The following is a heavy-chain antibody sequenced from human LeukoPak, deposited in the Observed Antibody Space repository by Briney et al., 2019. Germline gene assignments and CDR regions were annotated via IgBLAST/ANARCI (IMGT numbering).Heavy chain of an antibody. CDR1: GGSISSHY. V-gene: IGHV4-59*11. J-gene: IGHJ3*02. D-gene: IGHD4-23*01. CDR2: IYYSGST. Sequence: SETLSLTCTVSGGSISSHYWSWIRQPPGKGLEWIGYIYYSGSTNYNPPLKSRATISVDTSKNQFSLKLSSVTAADTAVYYCARDRDGGNSGLYAFDIWGQGTMVTVSS. CDR3: ARDRDGGNSGLYAFDI.